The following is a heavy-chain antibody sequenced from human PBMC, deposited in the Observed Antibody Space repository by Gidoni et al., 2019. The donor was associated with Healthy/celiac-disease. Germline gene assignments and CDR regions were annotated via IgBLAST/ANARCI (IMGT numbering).Heavy chain of an antibody. CDR3: ARDRGITMVRGVMRYFDY. Sequence: ETLSLTCTVSGGSISSYYWSWIRQPAGKGLEWIGRIYTSGSTNYNPSLKSRVTMSVDTSKNQFSLKLSSVTAAETAVYYCARDRGITMVRGVMRYFDYWGQGTLVTVSS. CDR1: GGSISSYY. D-gene: IGHD3-10*01. J-gene: IGHJ4*02. CDR2: IYTSGST. V-gene: IGHV4-4*07.